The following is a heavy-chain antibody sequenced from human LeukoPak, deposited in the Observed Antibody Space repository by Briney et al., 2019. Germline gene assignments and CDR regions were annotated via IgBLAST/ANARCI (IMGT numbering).Heavy chain of an antibody. CDR1: GFTFSSSA. V-gene: IGHV3-23*01. CDR2: ISGSGSGGST. CDR3: AKTGYSSSYYIGGGFDY. J-gene: IGHJ4*02. Sequence: PGGSLRLSCAASGFTFSSSAMSWVRQAPGKGLEWVSSISGSGSGGSTYYADSVKGRFTISRDNSKNTLYLQMNSLRAEDTAVYYCAKTGYSSSYYIGGGFDYWGQGTLVTVSS. D-gene: IGHD6-13*01.